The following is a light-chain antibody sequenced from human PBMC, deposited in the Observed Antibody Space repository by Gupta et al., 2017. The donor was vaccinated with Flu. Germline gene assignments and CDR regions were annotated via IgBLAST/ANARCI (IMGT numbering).Light chain of an antibody. V-gene: IGLV1-40*01. CDR3: QSYDNSLSGSKV. J-gene: IGLJ3*02. CDR1: RSNIGAGYD. CDR2: GNK. Sequence: QSVLTQPPSVSGAPAQRVTISCTGSRSNIGAGYDVHWYQQIPGTAPKVVIYGNKNRPSGVPDRFSGSKSVTSASLVIAGLQAEDEADYDGQSYDNSLSGSKVFGGGTKLTVL.